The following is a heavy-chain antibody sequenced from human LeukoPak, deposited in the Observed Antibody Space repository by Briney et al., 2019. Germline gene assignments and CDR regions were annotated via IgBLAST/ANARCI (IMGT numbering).Heavy chain of an antibody. D-gene: IGHD3-22*01. CDR2: IYYSGST. CDR1: GGSISSYY. Sequence: SETLSLTCTVSGGSISSYYWSWIRQPPGKGLEWIGYIYYSGSTNYNPSLKSRVTISVDTSKNQFSLKLSSVTAADTAVYYCARGRTTYYDSSGYLYWGQGTLVTVSS. J-gene: IGHJ4*02. CDR3: ARGRTTYYDSSGYLY. V-gene: IGHV4-59*01.